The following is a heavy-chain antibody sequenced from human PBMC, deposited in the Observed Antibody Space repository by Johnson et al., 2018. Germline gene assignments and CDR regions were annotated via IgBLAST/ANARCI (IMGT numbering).Heavy chain of an antibody. Sequence: QVQLVQSGGGVVQPGRSLRLSCVASGFIFNTFAMHWVRQAPGKGLEWVATLSYDGTLKYYTDSVKGRFTISRDNSQNTLWLQMDSLGAEETAMYYCARGRIAAAGMAQYFQHWGQGTLVTVSS. V-gene: IGHV3-30*14. CDR2: LSYDGTLK. J-gene: IGHJ1*01. CDR3: ARGRIAAAGMAQYFQH. D-gene: IGHD6-13*01. CDR1: GFIFNTFA.